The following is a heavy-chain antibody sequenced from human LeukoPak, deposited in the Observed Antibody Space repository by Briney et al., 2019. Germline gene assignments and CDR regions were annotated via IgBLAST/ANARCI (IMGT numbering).Heavy chain of an antibody. Sequence: GRSLRLSCAAPGFTFSSYGMHWVRQAPGKGLEWVAVISYDGSNKYYADSVKGRFTISRDNSKNTLYLQMNSLRAEDTAVYYCANHPNGDIVATMTWGQGTLVTVSS. D-gene: IGHD5-12*01. J-gene: IGHJ5*02. V-gene: IGHV3-30*18. CDR1: GFTFSSYG. CDR3: ANHPNGDIVATMT. CDR2: ISYDGSNK.